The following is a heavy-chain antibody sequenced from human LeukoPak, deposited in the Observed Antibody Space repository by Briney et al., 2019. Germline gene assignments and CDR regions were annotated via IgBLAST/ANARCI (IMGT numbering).Heavy chain of an antibody. Sequence: GGSLRLSCAASGFTFSSYGMHWVRQAPGKGLEWVAVISYDGSNKYCADSVKGRFTISRDNSKNTLYLQMNSLRAEDTAVYYCAKGHKHSGYRNGPHWFDPWGQGTLVTVSS. J-gene: IGHJ5*02. V-gene: IGHV3-30*18. CDR1: GFTFSSYG. CDR3: AKGHKHSGYRNGPHWFDP. CDR2: ISYDGSNK. D-gene: IGHD5-12*01.